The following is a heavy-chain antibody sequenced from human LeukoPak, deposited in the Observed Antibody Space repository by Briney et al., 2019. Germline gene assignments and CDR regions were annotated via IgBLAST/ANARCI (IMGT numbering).Heavy chain of an antibody. Sequence: GGSLRPSCAASGFTFSDYWMHWDRRPPGKGLMWVSRTNKEGTGTTYADSVRGRFTISRDNAKNTLLLQVNSLRAEDTGVYYCAREMGSSSYVLDVWGQGTMVTVSS. CDR3: AREMGSSSYVLDV. V-gene: IGHV3-74*01. CDR1: GFTFSDYW. J-gene: IGHJ3*01. D-gene: IGHD2-2*01. CDR2: TNKEGTGT.